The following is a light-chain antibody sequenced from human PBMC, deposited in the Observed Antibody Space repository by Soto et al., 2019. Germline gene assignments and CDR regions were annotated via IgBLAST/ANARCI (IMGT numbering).Light chain of an antibody. CDR3: SSYTSSSPWV. J-gene: IGLJ3*02. V-gene: IGLV2-14*01. Sequence: QSALTQPASVSGSLGQSITISCTGTSSDVGGYNYVSWYQQHPGKAPKLMIYDVSNRPSGVSNRFSGSKSGNTASLTISGLQVEDEADYYCSSYTSSSPWVFGGGTKLTVL. CDR1: SSDVGGYNY. CDR2: DVS.